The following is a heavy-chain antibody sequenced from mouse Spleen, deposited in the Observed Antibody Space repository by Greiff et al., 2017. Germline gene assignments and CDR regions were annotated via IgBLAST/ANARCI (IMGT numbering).Heavy chain of an antibody. Sequence: QVQLKQPGAELVRPGSSVKLSCKASGYTFTSYWMHWVKQRPIQGLEWIGNIDPSDSETHYNQKFKDKATLTVDKSSSTAYMQLSSLTSEDSAVYYCARKDYGYDGYFDVWGTGTTVTVSS. V-gene: IGHV1-52*01. J-gene: IGHJ1*03. CDR3: ARKDYGYDGYFDV. CDR1: GYTFTSYW. D-gene: IGHD2-2*01. CDR2: IDPSDSET.